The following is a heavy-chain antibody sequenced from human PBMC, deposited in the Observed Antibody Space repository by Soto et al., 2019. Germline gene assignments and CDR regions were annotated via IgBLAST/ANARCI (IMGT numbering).Heavy chain of an antibody. CDR1: GYTFTSYG. D-gene: IGHD2-2*02. CDR2: ISAYNGNT. CDR3: ASSIGYCSSTSCYTVGYFDY. Sequence: GASVKVSCKASGYTFTSYGISWVRQAPGQGLEWMGWISAYNGNTNYAQKLQGRVTMTTDTSTSTAYMELRSLRSDDTAVYYCASSIGYCSSTSCYTVGYFDYWGQGTLVTVSS. V-gene: IGHV1-18*01. J-gene: IGHJ4*02.